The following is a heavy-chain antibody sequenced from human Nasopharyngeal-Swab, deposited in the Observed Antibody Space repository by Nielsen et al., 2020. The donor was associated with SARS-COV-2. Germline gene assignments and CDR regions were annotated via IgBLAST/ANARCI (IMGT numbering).Heavy chain of an antibody. D-gene: IGHD3-22*01. CDR3: TTSRIYYYDSSDYYAPWPLRQYYYYGMDV. J-gene: IGHJ6*02. Sequence: WIRQPPGKGLEWVGRIKSKTDGGTTDYAAPVKGRFTISRDDSKNTLYLQMNSLKTEDTAVYYCTTSRIYYYDSSDYYAPWPLRQYYYYGMDVWGQGTTVTVSS. CDR2: IKSKTDGGTT. V-gene: IGHV3-15*01.